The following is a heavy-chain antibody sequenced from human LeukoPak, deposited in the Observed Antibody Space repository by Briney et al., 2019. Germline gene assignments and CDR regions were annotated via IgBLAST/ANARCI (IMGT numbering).Heavy chain of an antibody. J-gene: IGHJ4*02. CDR3: AKDNYNYYGSGSYYNFDY. D-gene: IGHD3-10*01. CDR1: GFTFSSYA. V-gene: IGHV3-23*01. Sequence: GGSLRLSCAASGFTFSSYAISWVRQAPGKGLEWVSAISGSGSSTYYADSVEGRFTISRDNSKNTLFLQMNSLRAEDTAVYYCAKDNYNYYGSGSYYNFDYWGQGTLVTVSS. CDR2: ISGSGSST.